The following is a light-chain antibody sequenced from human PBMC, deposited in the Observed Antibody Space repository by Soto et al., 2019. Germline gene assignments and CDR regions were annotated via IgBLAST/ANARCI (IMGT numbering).Light chain of an antibody. J-gene: IGLJ1*01. CDR3: GSWDSSLSAYV. CDR1: RSNIGSNN. CDR2: DDD. V-gene: IGLV1-51*01. Sequence: QSVLTQPPSASGIPGQRVTISCSGSRSNIGSNNVNWYQQLPGTAPRLLIYDDDKRPSGIPDRFSGSKSGTSATLGITGFQTGDEADYYCGSWDSSLSAYVFATGTKVTVL.